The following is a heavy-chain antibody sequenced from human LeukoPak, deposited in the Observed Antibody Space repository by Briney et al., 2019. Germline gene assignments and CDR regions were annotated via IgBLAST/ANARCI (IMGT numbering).Heavy chain of an antibody. V-gene: IGHV3-21*04. CDR3: ARDLGQTSYYFDY. J-gene: IGHJ4*02. CDR1: GFTFSSYS. Sequence: GGSLRLSCAASGFTFSSYSMDWVRQAPGKGLEWVSFISTSSSYIHNADSVKGRLTISRDNAENSLYLQMNSLRAEDTALYYCARDLGQTSYYFDYWGQGTLVTVSS. CDR2: ISTSSSYI. D-gene: IGHD7-27*01.